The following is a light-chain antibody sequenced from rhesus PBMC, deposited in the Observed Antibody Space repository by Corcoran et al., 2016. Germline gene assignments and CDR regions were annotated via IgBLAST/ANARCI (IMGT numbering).Light chain of an antibody. CDR3: QQYDALPWT. Sequence: DIQMTQSPSSLSASVGDKVTITCHASQGIRSWVAWDQQKPGKAPNPLFYSAARLQSGVPSRFSGSGSGTDYTLTISSLQPEDFATYYCQQYDALPWTFGHGTKVEIK. V-gene: IGKV1-19*01. CDR1: QGIRSW. J-gene: IGKJ1*01. CDR2: SAA.